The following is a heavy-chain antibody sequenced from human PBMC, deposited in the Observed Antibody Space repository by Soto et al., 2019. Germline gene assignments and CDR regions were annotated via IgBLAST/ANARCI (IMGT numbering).Heavy chain of an antibody. D-gene: IGHD2-8*01. Sequence: GGSLRLSCAASGSAFSTYSINWVRQAPGKGLEWFSYITSDSSTISYADSVKGRFTVSRDNAKNSLYLQMNSLRDEDTAVYYCARVGRGVYGMDVWGQGTSVTVSS. J-gene: IGHJ6*02. CDR3: ARVGRGVYGMDV. CDR2: ITSDSSTI. CDR1: GSAFSTYS. V-gene: IGHV3-48*02.